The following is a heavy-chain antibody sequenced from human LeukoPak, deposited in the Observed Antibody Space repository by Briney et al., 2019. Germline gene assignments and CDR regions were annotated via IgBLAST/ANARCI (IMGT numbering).Heavy chain of an antibody. V-gene: IGHV1-18*01. CDR1: GYTFTSYG. Sequence: GASVKVSCKASGYTFTSYGISWVRQAPGQGLEWMGWISAYKGNTNYAQKLQGRVTMTTDTSTSTAYMELRSLRSDDTAVYYCARALRREYYYGMDVWGQGTTVTVSS. CDR2: ISAYKGNT. J-gene: IGHJ6*02. CDR3: ARALRREYYYGMDV.